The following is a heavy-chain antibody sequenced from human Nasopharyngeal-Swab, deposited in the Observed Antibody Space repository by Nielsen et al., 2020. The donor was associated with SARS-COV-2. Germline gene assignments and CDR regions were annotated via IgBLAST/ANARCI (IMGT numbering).Heavy chain of an antibody. J-gene: IGHJ5*02. V-gene: IGHV3-23*01. CDR2: ISGSGGST. Sequence: WGSLRLSCAASGFTFSSYAMSWVRQAPGKGLEWVSAISGSGGSTYYADSVKGRFTISRDNSKNTLYLQMNSLRAEDTAVYYCAKMARFSSGSDWFDPWGQGTLVTVSS. D-gene: IGHD6-19*01. CDR1: GFTFSSYA. CDR3: AKMARFSSGSDWFDP.